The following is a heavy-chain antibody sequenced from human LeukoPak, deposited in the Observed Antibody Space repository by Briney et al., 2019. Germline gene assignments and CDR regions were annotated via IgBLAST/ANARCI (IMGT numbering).Heavy chain of an antibody. CDR3: ARQEYCSGGSCYTWFDP. Sequence: GESLKISCKGSGYRFSNYWIGWVRHLPGKGLEWMGMIYPGDSDIRYSPSFQGQVTISADKSISTAYLQWSSLKASDTAMYYCARQEYCSGGSCYTWFDPWGQGTLVTVSS. J-gene: IGHJ5*02. CDR2: IYPGDSDI. D-gene: IGHD2-15*01. V-gene: IGHV5-51*01. CDR1: GYRFSNYW.